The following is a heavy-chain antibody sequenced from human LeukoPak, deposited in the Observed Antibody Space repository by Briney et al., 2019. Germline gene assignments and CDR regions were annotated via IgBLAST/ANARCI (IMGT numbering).Heavy chain of an antibody. CDR2: IGTAGDT. Sequence: GGSLRLSCAASGFIVSVFDMHWVRQVPGKGLEWVSGIGTAGDTHYPDSVKGRFRISRDNAKNSFYLQMNSLRVGDTGAYYCARAGTWFSHAYDIWGQGTTVTVSS. CDR1: GFIVSVFD. V-gene: IGHV3-13*01. J-gene: IGHJ3*02. CDR3: ARAGTWFSHAYDI. D-gene: IGHD3-10*01.